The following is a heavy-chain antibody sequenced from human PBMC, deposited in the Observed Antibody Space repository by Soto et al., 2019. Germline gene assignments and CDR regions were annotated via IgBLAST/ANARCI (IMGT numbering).Heavy chain of an antibody. V-gene: IGHV4-4*07. Sequence: SETLSLTCTVSGGSISSYYWSWIRQPAGKGLEWIGRIYTSGSTNCNPSLKSRVTMSVDTSKNQFSLKLSSVTAADTAVYCCATLAVAGTWYFDLWGRGTLVTVSS. CDR1: GGSISSYY. CDR2: IYTSGST. J-gene: IGHJ2*01. D-gene: IGHD6-19*01. CDR3: ATLAVAGTWYFDL.